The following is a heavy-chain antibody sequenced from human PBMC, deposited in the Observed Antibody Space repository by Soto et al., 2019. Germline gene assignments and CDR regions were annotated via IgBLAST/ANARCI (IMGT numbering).Heavy chain of an antibody. CDR3: AALYCGGDCSGAFDI. D-gene: IGHD2-21*02. CDR2: IVVGRGNT. Sequence: SAVKVSCKASGFTFTSSAVQWVRQARGQRLEGIGLIVVGRGNTNYAQKFQERVTITRDMSTSTAYMELSSLRSEDTAVYYCAALYCGGDCSGAFDIWGQGTIVTVSS. CDR1: GFTFTSSA. J-gene: IGHJ3*02. V-gene: IGHV1-58*01.